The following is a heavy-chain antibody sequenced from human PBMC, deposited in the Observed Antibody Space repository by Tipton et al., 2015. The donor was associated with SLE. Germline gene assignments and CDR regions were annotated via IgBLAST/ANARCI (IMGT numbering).Heavy chain of an antibody. CDR3: ATWRGYDFWTGYSPYYFDY. D-gene: IGHD3-3*01. J-gene: IGHJ4*02. CDR1: GGSISSSSYY. V-gene: IGHV4-39*07. Sequence: TLSLTCTVSGGSISSSSYYWGWIRQPPGKGLEWIGSIYCSGSTYYNPSLKSRVTISVDTSKNQFSLKLSSVTAADTTVYYCATWRGYDFWTGYSPYYFDYWGQGTLVTVSS. CDR2: IYCSGST.